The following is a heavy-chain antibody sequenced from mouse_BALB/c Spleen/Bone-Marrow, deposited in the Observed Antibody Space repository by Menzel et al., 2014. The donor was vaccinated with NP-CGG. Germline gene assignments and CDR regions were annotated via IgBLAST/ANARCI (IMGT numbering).Heavy chain of an antibody. V-gene: IGHV1-84*02. Sequence: QVQLQQSGPELVKPGASVKISCKASGYTFTDYYINWVKQKPGQGLEWIGWIYPGSGSTKYNEKFKGKATLTVDTSSSTAYIQLNSLTSEYTAVYFCANLGRYAMDYWGQGTSGTVSS. CDR2: IYPGSGST. CDR3: ANLGRYAMDY. CDR1: GYTFTDYY. D-gene: IGHD3-1*01. J-gene: IGHJ4*01.